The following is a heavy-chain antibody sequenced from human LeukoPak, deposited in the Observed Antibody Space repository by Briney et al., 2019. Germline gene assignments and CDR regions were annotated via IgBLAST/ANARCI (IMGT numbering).Heavy chain of an antibody. J-gene: IGHJ5*02. D-gene: IGHD3-3*01. CDR1: GYTFTGYF. Sequence: GASVRVSCKASGYTFTGYFMHWVRQAPGQGLEWMGRINPNSGGTNYAQDFQGRVTMTRDTSINTAYMELSRLTSDDAAVYYCARVDGDYDFWSGYYQRDYNWFDPWGQGTLVTVSS. CDR2: INPNSGGT. V-gene: IGHV1-2*06. CDR3: ARVDGDYDFWSGYYQRDYNWFDP.